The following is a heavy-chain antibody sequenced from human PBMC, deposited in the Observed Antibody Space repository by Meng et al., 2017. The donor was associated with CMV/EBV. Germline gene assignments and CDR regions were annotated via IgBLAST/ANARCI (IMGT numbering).Heavy chain of an antibody. CDR2: IRYDGSNK. CDR1: GFTFSSYA. Sequence: GESLKISCAASGFTFSSYAMHWVRQAPGKGLEWVAFIRYDGSNKYYADSVKGRFTISRDNSKNTLYLQMNSLRAEDTAVYYCANYCSSTSCYTRSDYWGQGTLVTVSS. D-gene: IGHD2-2*02. CDR3: ANYCSSTSCYTRSDY. V-gene: IGHV3-30*02. J-gene: IGHJ4*02.